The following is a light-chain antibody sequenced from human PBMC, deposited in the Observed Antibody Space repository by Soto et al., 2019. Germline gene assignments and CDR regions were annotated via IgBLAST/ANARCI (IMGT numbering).Light chain of an antibody. CDR2: QDS. V-gene: IGLV3-1*01. J-gene: IGLJ1*01. CDR1: KLGDKY. CDR3: QAWDSSTYV. Sequence: SYELTQPPSVSVSPGQTASITCSGDKLGDKYACWYQQKPGQSPVLVIYQDSKRPSGIPERFSGSNSANTATLTISGTQAMDEDDYSCQAWDSSTYVFGTGTKLTVL.